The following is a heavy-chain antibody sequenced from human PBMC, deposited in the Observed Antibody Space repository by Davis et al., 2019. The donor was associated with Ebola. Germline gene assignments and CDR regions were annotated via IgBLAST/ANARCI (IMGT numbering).Heavy chain of an antibody. CDR3: STSSSLWYFDL. J-gene: IGHJ2*01. V-gene: IGHV4-39*01. D-gene: IGHD6-13*01. CDR2: IYYSGST. CDR1: FGSISSSSYY. Sequence: MPSETLSLTCTVSFGSISSSSYYWGWIRQPPGKGLEWIGSIYYSGSTYYNPSLKSRVTISVDTSKNQFSLKLSSVTAADTAVYYCSTSSSLWYFDLWGRGTLVTVSS.